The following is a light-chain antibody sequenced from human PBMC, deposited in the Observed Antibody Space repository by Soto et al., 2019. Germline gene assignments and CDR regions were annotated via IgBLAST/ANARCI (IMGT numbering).Light chain of an antibody. J-gene: IGLJ1*01. CDR2: DVS. CDR3: SSYTSSSTLV. V-gene: IGLV2-14*01. Sequence: QSALTQPASVSGSPGQSITISCTGTSSYVGGYNYVSWYQQHPGKAPKLMIYDVSNRPSGVSNRSSGSKSGNTASLTISGLQAEDEADYYCSSYTSSSTLVFRTGTKVTVL. CDR1: SSYVGGYNY.